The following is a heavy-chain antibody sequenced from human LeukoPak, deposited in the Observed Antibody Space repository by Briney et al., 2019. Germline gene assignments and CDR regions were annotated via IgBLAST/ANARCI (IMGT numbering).Heavy chain of an antibody. D-gene: IGHD1-7*01. Sequence: GASLKISCKGSGYRFTSYWIGWVRQMHGKGLEWMGSIYPGDSDTRYSPSFQGQVTISADKSISTAYLQWSSLKASDTAMYYCARTGTTKGYYYGMDVWGQGTTVTVSS. J-gene: IGHJ6*02. CDR1: GYRFTSYW. CDR2: IYPGDSDT. V-gene: IGHV5-51*01. CDR3: ARTGTTKGYYYGMDV.